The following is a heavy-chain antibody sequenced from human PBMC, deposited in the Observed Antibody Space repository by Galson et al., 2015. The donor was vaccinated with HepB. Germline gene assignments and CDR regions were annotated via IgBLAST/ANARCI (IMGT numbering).Heavy chain of an antibody. CDR1: GGTFSSYA. J-gene: IGHJ6*02. CDR2: IISIFGTA. V-gene: IGHV1-69*13. D-gene: IGHD2-2*01. CDR3: ARAGVVPAAIEGKSFYYYYGMDV. Sequence: SVKVSCKASGGTFSSYAISWVRQAPGQGLEWMGGIISIFGTANYAQKFQGRVTITADESTSTAYMELSSLRSEDTAVYYCARAGVVPAAIEGKSFYYYYGMDVWGQGTTVTVSS.